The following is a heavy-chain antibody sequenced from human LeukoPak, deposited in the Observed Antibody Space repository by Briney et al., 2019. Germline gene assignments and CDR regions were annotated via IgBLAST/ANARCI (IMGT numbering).Heavy chain of an antibody. J-gene: IGHJ5*02. CDR3: ARDRRWLQRNNWFDP. Sequence: PSQTLSLTCTVSGGSISSGSYYWSWIRQPAGKGLEWIGRIYTSGSTNYNPSLKSRVTISVDTSKNQFSLKLSSVTAADTAVYYCARDRRWLQRNNWFDPWGQGTLVTVSS. V-gene: IGHV4-61*02. D-gene: IGHD5-24*01. CDR1: GGSISSGSYY. CDR2: IYTSGST.